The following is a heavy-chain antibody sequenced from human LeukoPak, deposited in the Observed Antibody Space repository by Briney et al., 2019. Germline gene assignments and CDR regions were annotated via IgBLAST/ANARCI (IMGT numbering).Heavy chain of an antibody. J-gene: IGHJ5*02. CDR2: ITSSSHYI. Sequence: GGSLRLSCAASGFAFNDYNMNWVRQVPGKGLEWISSITSSSHYIYYGDSGKGRFTISRDNAKNSLYLQMNSLRAEDTALYYCAKDSTGDYDSSGYYHWGQGTLVTVSS. CDR3: AKDSTGDYDSSGYYH. CDR1: GFAFNDYN. D-gene: IGHD3-22*01. V-gene: IGHV3-21*04.